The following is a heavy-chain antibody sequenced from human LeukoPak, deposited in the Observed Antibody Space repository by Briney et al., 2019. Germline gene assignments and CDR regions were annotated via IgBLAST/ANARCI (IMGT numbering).Heavy chain of an antibody. V-gene: IGHV1-24*01. CDR3: ATSSGELLGREFDY. J-gene: IGHJ4*02. D-gene: IGHD1-26*01. CDR2: FDPEDGET. Sequence: ASGKVSCKVSGYTLTVLSMHWVRQAPGKGLEWMGVFDPEDGETIYAEKFQGRVTMTEDTSIETAYMELSSLRSEDTAVYYCATSSGELLGREFDYWGQGTLVTVSS. CDR1: GYTLTVLS.